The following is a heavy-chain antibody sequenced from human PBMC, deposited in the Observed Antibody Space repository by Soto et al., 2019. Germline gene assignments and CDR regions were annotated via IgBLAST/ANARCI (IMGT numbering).Heavy chain of an antibody. Sequence: ASVKVSCKASGYTFTGYYMHWVRQAPGQGLEWMGWINPNSGGTDYAQKFQGWVTMTRETSISTAYMELSRLRSDDTAVYYCARDRCSGGSCYGLGAFDIWGQGTMVTVSS. CDR2: INPNSGGT. D-gene: IGHD2-15*01. V-gene: IGHV1-2*04. J-gene: IGHJ3*02. CDR1: GYTFTGYY. CDR3: ARDRCSGGSCYGLGAFDI.